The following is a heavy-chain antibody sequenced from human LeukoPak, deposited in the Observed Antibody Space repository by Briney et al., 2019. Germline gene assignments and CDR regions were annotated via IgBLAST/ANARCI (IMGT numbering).Heavy chain of an antibody. CDR3: ARGGWSLDL. CDR1: GGSMTGFY. Sequence: SETLSLTCTVSGGSMTGFYWSWIRQPPGKGLEWIGYIYYSGTTNYNPPLKSRVTISVDTSKNQFSLKLTSVTAADTAVYFCARGGWSLDLWGRGTLVAVSS. D-gene: IGHD1-26*01. CDR2: IYYSGTT. V-gene: IGHV4-59*01. J-gene: IGHJ2*01.